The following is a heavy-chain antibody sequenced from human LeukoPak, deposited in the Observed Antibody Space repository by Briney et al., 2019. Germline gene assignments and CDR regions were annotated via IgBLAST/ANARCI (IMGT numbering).Heavy chain of an antibody. D-gene: IGHD2-2*01. Sequence: GGSLRLSCAASGFTFSSYEMNWVRQAPGEGLEWVSYISSSGSTIYYADSVKGRFTISRDNAKNSLYLQMNSLRAEDTAVYYCARDQVVPAEYGMDGWGQGTTGTVSS. V-gene: IGHV3-48*03. CDR1: GFTFSSYE. J-gene: IGHJ6*01. CDR3: ARDQVVPAEYGMDG. CDR2: ISSSGSTI.